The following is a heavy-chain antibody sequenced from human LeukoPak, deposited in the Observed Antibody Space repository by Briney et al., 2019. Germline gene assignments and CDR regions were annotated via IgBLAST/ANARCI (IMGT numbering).Heavy chain of an antibody. V-gene: IGHV1-69*06. CDR2: IMPMFATT. D-gene: IGHD2-2*02. Sequence: EASVKVSCKASGYTFTGYYMHWVRQAPGQGLEWMGGIMPMFATTNYAQRFQDRVTITADKATTTAYMGLSSLTPEDTAIYYCARGVRFVADCPSSTCYTPDFWGQGTLVTVSS. J-gene: IGHJ4*02. CDR1: GYTFTGYY. CDR3: ARGVRFVADCPSSTCYTPDF.